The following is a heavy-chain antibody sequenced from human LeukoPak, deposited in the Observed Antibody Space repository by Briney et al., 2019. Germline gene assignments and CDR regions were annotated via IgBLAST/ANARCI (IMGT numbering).Heavy chain of an antibody. V-gene: IGHV1-69*13. D-gene: IGHD2-2*01. Sequence: ASVKVSCKVSGYTLTELSMHWVRQAPGQGLEWMGGIIPIFGTANYAQKFQGRVTITADESTSTAYMELSSLRSEDTAVYYCARDHLGYCSSTSCYNWFDPWGQGTLVTVSS. CDR2: IIPIFGTA. J-gene: IGHJ5*02. CDR3: ARDHLGYCSSTSCYNWFDP. CDR1: GYTLTELS.